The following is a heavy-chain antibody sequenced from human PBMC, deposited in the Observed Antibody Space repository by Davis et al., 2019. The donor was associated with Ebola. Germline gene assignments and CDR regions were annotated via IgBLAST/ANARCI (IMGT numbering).Heavy chain of an antibody. Sequence: SETLSLTCTVSGGSISGTYYWNWIRQPPGKGLEWIGYIYNSGSTTYNPSLKSRVTISQDTSKNHVSLKLSSVTAADTAVYFCARSPITISGVLVPLYWFFDLWGRGTLVTVSS. V-gene: IGHV4-61*03. CDR2: IYNSGST. J-gene: IGHJ2*01. CDR1: GGSISGTYY. D-gene: IGHD3-3*01. CDR3: ARSPITISGVLVPLYWFFDL.